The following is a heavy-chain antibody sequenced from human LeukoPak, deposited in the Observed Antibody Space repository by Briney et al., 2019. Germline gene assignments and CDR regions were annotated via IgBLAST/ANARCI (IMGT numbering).Heavy chain of an antibody. CDR1: GYSFTSYW. V-gene: IGHV5-51*01. CDR2: IYPGDSDT. Sequence: GESLKISCKGSGYSFTSYWITWVRQMPGKGLEWMGIIYPGDSDTRYSPSFQGQVTISADKSISTAYLQWSSLQAPDTAMYYCARHVGSSDVDFWGQGTLVTVSS. D-gene: IGHD6-13*01. J-gene: IGHJ4*02. CDR3: ARHVGSSDVDF.